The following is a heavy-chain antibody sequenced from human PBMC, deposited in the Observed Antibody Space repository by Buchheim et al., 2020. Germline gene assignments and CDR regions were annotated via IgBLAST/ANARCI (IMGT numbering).Heavy chain of an antibody. CDR3: ARARIRDFWSGYYLYYYGMDV. J-gene: IGHJ6*02. CDR2: ISSSGSTI. V-gene: IGHV3-48*04. CDR1: GFTFSSYW. D-gene: IGHD3-3*01. Sequence: EVQLVESGGGLVQPGGSLRLSCAASGFTFSSYWMSWVRQAPGKGLEWVSYISSSGSTIYYADSVKGRFTISRDNAKNSLYLQMNSLRAEDTAVYYCARARIRDFWSGYYLYYYGMDVWGQGTT.